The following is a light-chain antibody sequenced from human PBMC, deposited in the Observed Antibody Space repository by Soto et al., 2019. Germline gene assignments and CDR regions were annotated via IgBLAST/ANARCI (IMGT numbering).Light chain of an antibody. Sequence: DIQMTQSPSSLSESVGDRVSITCRASQGIGNDLGWYQQKPGKAPKRLIYAASSLQSVVPSRFSGSESGTEGTLIISSRQPEDFATYYCQQYNSYPLTFGGGTKLEVK. CDR2: AAS. V-gene: IGKV1-17*01. CDR3: QQYNSYPLT. CDR1: QGIGND. J-gene: IGKJ4*01.